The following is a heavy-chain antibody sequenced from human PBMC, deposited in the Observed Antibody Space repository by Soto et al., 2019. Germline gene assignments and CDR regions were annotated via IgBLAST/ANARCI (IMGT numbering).Heavy chain of an antibody. CDR1: GFTFSSYW. Sequence: GGSLRLSCAASGFTFSSYWMSWVRQAPGKGLEWVANIKQDGSEKYYVDSVKGRFTISRDNAKNSLYLQMNSLRAEDTAVYYCARDVGYSSSWYYFDYWGQGTLVTVS. CDR3: ARDVGYSSSWYYFDY. V-gene: IGHV3-7*03. J-gene: IGHJ4*02. CDR2: IKQDGSEK. D-gene: IGHD6-13*01.